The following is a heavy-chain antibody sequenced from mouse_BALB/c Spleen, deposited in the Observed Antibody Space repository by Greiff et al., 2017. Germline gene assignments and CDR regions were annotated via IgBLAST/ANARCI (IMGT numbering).Heavy chain of an antibody. CDR2: ISSGSSTI. Sequence: EVKVVESGGGLVQPGGSRKLSCAASGFTFSSFGMHWVRQAPEKGLEWVAYISSGSSTIYYADTVKGRFTISRDNPKNTLFLQMTSLRSEDTAMYYCARSGGLLSGYYAMDYWGQGTSVTVSS. J-gene: IGHJ4*01. V-gene: IGHV5-17*02. CDR3: ARSGGLLSGYYAMDY. D-gene: IGHD2-10*01. CDR1: GFTFSSFG.